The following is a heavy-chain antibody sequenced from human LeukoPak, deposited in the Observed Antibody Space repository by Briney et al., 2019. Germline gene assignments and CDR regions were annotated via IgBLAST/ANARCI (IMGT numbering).Heavy chain of an antibody. CDR2: SYHNGNT. J-gene: IGHJ6*03. V-gene: IGHV4-39*01. D-gene: IGHD2/OR15-2a*01. CDR1: GVSISSGSYY. CDR3: ARLWDSTGLYFYYYMDV. Sequence: PAGTLSLTCSVSGVSISSGSYYWGWIRQPPGMGLEWIGISYHNGNTNYNPSLKSRVTISADTSRNQFSLRMDSVTAADTAVYYCARLWDSTGLYFYYYMDVRGEGTTVTVSS.